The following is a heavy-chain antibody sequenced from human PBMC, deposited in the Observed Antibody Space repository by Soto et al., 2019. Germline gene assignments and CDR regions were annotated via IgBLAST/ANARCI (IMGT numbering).Heavy chain of an antibody. D-gene: IGHD2-8*01. CDR1: GFTFSSYA. V-gene: IGHV3-30-3*01. Sequence: GGSLRLSCAASGFTFSSYAMHWVRQAPGKGLEWVAVISYDGSNKYYADSVKGRFTISRDNSKNTLYLQMNSLRAEDTAVYYCARGPATRYCTNGVCYVFDYWGQGTLVTVSS. CDR3: ARGPATRYCTNGVCYVFDY. J-gene: IGHJ4*02. CDR2: ISYDGSNK.